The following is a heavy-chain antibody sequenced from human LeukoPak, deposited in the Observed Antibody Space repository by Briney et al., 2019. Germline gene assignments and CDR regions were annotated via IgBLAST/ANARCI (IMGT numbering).Heavy chain of an antibody. D-gene: IGHD6-13*01. V-gene: IGHV3-21*01. CDR3: ARTHSSSWYFDY. Sequence: GGSLRLSCAASGFTFSSYSMNWVRQAPGKGLKWVSSISSSSSYIYYADSVKGRFTISRDNAKNSLYLQMNSLRAEDTAVYYCARTHSSSWYFDYWGQGTLVTVSS. CDR2: ISSSSSYI. J-gene: IGHJ4*02. CDR1: GFTFSSYS.